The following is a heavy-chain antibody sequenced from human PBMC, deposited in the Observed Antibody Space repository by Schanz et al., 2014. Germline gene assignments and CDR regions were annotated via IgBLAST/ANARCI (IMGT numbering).Heavy chain of an antibody. CDR3: AKFLYDDPS. CDR2: IHQSGGT. Sequence: QVQLQESGPGLVKPSETLSLTCSVSGGDIGNYYWSWIRQPPGKGLEWIGYIHQSGGTNYNPSLKSQVPILVDPSNTQFPLSRTSLTAADTAVYYCAKFLYDDPSWGQGTLVTVSS. CDR1: GGDIGNYY. V-gene: IGHV4-59*08. D-gene: IGHD3-3*01. J-gene: IGHJ5*02.